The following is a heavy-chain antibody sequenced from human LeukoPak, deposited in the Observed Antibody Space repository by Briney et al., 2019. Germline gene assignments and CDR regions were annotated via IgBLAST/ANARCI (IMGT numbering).Heavy chain of an antibody. Sequence: SETLSLTCTVSGGSFSSGSYYWSWIRQPPGKGLEWIGYIYYSGSTNYNPSLKSRVTISVDTSKNQFSLKLSSVTAADTAVYYCARRRTSITVAGTGIYYYYGMDVWGQGTTVTVSS. CDR3: ARRRTSITVAGTGIYYYYGMDV. V-gene: IGHV4-61*01. J-gene: IGHJ6*02. D-gene: IGHD6-19*01. CDR1: GGSFSSGSYY. CDR2: IYYSGST.